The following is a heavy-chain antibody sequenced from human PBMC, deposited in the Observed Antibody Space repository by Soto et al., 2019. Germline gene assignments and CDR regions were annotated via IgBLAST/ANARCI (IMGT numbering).Heavy chain of an antibody. D-gene: IGHD3-22*01. CDR1: DYSSSSGHY. V-gene: IGHV4-38-2*01. Sequence: AETLSIASAAPDYSSSSGHYWGWLRQPPGKGLEWIGSIYHGESTYYNPSLNSRVTLSIDMTNNHVSLILNSVTAADTAVYYCARVGPWIPYYYNSSPYTFENSFDPWGQGTLVTV. J-gene: IGHJ5*02. CDR2: IYHGEST. CDR3: ARVGPWIPYYYNSSPYTFENSFDP.